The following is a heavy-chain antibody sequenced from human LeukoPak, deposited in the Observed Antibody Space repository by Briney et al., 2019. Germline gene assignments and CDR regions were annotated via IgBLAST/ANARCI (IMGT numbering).Heavy chain of an antibody. V-gene: IGHV4-59*01. CDR3: AGYCSSTSCSAYGLDV. D-gene: IGHD2-2*01. CDR2: IYYSGST. Sequence: SETLSLTCTVSGGSISSYYWSWIRQPPGKGLEWIGYIYYSGSTNYNPSLKSRVTISVDTSKNQFSLKLSSVTAADTAVYYCAGYCSSTSCSAYGLDVWGQGTTVTVSS. J-gene: IGHJ6*02. CDR1: GGSISSYY.